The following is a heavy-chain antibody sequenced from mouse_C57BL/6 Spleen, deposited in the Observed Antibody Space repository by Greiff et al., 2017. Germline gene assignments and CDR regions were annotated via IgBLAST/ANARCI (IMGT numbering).Heavy chain of an antibody. V-gene: IGHV1-4*01. J-gene: IGHJ1*03. CDR3: ARPGSSPPGDFDV. Sequence: QVHVKQSGAELARPGASVKMSCKASGYTFTSYTMHWVKQRPGQGLEWIGYINPSSGYTKYNQKFKDKATLTADKSSSTAYMQLSSLTSEDSAVYYCARPGSSPPGDFDVWGTGTTVTVSS. CDR1: GYTFTSYT. CDR2: INPSSGYT. D-gene: IGHD1-1*01.